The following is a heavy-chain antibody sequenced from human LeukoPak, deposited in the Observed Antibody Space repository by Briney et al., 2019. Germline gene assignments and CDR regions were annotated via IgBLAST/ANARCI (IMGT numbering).Heavy chain of an antibody. V-gene: IGHV4-34*01. Sequence: SETLSLTCAVYGGSFNYYWSWIRQPPGKGLEWIGDINQSGVTNYDPSLKSRVTISIDTSKNQLSLKVTSVTAADTAVYYCARGSHRAWEVLLDWGQGTLVTVSS. CDR2: INQSGVT. CDR3: ARGSHRAWEVLLD. D-gene: IGHD3-10*01. J-gene: IGHJ4*02. CDR1: GGSFNYY.